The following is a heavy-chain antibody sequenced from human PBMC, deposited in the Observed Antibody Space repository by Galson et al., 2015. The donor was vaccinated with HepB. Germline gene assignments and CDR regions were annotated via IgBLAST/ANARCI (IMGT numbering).Heavy chain of an antibody. Sequence: SVKVSCKASGYTFTDRYFHWVRQAPGQGLEWMGWINPKSGDTKYEQNFQGRVSMTRDTSVSLVSMELSSLRSDDTAVYYCARGGGRYCLDAWGQGTLVIVSS. V-gene: IGHV1-2*02. CDR1: GYTFTDRY. J-gene: IGHJ5*02. CDR3: ARGGGRYCLDA. CDR2: INPKSGDT. D-gene: IGHD3-10*01.